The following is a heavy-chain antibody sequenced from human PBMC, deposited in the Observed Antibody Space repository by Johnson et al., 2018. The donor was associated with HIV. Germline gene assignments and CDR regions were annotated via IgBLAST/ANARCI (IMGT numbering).Heavy chain of an antibody. CDR2: IYSGGST. Sequence: QMQLVESGGGLVQPGGSLRLSCAASGFTFSSYAMHWVRQAPGKGLEYVSAIYSGGSTYYADSVKGRYTISRDNSKNTLYLQMNSLRADDTAVYYCARAYSYGAFDIWGQGTRVTVSS. CDR1: GFTFSSYA. J-gene: IGHJ3*02. V-gene: IGHV3-64*04. D-gene: IGHD5-18*01. CDR3: ARAYSYGAFDI.